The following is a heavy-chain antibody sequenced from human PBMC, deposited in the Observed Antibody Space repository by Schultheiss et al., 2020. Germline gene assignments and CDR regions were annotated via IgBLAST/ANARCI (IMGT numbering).Heavy chain of an antibody. CDR1: GGSFNGYY. Sequence: SETLSLTCAVYGGSFNGYYWSWIRQHPGKGLEWIGETNHSGSTNYNPSLKSRVTISVDTSKNQFSLKLSSVTAADTAVYYCARFTVTTPPLFDYWGQGTLVTVSS. D-gene: IGHD4-17*01. CDR2: TNHSGST. V-gene: IGHV4-34*01. J-gene: IGHJ4*02. CDR3: ARFTVTTPPLFDY.